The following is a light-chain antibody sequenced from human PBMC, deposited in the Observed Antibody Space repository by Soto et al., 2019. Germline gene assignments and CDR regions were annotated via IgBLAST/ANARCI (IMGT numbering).Light chain of an antibody. J-gene: IGKJ1*01. CDR3: QHYNAYSAT. CDR2: KAS. Sequence: DIQMTQSPSTLSASVGDRVTITCRASQSISEWLAWYQQRPGKAPKLLIYKASILETGVPSRFSGSGSGTEFSLTVSGLQPDDFAHYCQHYNAYSATFGQGTRVEVK. V-gene: IGKV1-5*03. CDR1: QSISEW.